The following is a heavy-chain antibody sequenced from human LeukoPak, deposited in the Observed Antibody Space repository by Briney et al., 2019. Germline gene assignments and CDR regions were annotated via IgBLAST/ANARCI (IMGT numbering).Heavy chain of an antibody. Sequence: GGSLRLSCTTSGFTFSSNAMSWVRQAPGQGLEWVANIKQDGSEKFYVASVKGRFTISRDNGKSSLYLQMNSLRAEDTALYYCATSYDMGWLIGYWGQGTLVTVSS. V-gene: IGHV3-7*03. CDR3: ATSYDMGWLIGY. J-gene: IGHJ4*02. D-gene: IGHD3/OR15-3a*01. CDR1: GFTFSSNA. CDR2: IKQDGSEK.